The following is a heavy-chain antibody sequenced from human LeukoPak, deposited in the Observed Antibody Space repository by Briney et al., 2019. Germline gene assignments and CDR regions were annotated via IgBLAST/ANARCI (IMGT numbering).Heavy chain of an antibody. CDR1: GGTFSSYA. V-gene: IGHV1-69*01. J-gene: IGHJ6*02. D-gene: IGHD3-3*01. CDR3: ARHPTYDFWSGYYVYYYGMDV. CDR2: IIPIFGTA. Sequence: SVKVSCKASGGTFSSYAISWVRQAPGQGLEWMGGIIPIFGTANYAQKFQGRVTITADESTSTAYMELSSLRSEDTAVYYCARHPTYDFWSGYYVYYYGMDVWGQGTTVTVSS.